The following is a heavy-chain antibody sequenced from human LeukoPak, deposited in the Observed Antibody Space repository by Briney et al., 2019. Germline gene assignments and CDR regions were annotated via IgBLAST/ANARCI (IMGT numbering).Heavy chain of an antibody. Sequence: PGGSLRLSCAASGFTFTDYSMGWIRQAPGKGLEWVSYISSTGDTIYYADSVKGRFTISRDNAKNSLYLQMNSLRAEDTAVYYCGTGYRVADNWGQGTLVTVSS. D-gene: IGHD6-19*01. CDR2: ISSTGDTI. CDR3: GTGYRVADN. CDR1: GFTFTDYS. J-gene: IGHJ4*02. V-gene: IGHV3-11*01.